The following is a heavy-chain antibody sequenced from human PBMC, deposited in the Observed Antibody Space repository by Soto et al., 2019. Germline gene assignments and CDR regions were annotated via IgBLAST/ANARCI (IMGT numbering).Heavy chain of an antibody. V-gene: IGHV1-24*01. Sequence: GASVKVSCKVSGYTLTELSMHWVRQAPGKGLEWMGGFDPEDGETIYAQRFQGRVTMTEDTSTDTAYMELSSLRSEDTAVYYCATDLNYYDSSGYIAGSLPFDYWGQGTLVTVS. D-gene: IGHD3-22*01. CDR3: ATDLNYYDSSGYIAGSLPFDY. J-gene: IGHJ4*02. CDR1: GYTLTELS. CDR2: FDPEDGET.